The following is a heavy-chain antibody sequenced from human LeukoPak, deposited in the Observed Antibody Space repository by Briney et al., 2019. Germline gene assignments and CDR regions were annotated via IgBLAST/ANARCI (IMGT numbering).Heavy chain of an antibody. D-gene: IGHD3-22*01. CDR1: GFTFSSYA. J-gene: IGHJ2*01. Sequence: GGSLRLSCAASGFTFSSYAMHWVRQAPGKGLEWVAVISYDGSNKYYADSVKGRFTISRDNSKNTLYLQMNSLRAEDTAVYYCARDPYDSSGYYYGPPSWYFDLWGRGTLVTVSS. CDR3: ARDPYDSSGYYYGPPSWYFDL. V-gene: IGHV3-30-3*01. CDR2: ISYDGSNK.